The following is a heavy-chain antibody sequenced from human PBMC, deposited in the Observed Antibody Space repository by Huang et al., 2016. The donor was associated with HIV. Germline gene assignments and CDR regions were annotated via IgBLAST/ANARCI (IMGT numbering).Heavy chain of an antibody. CDR3: AREKAADSAWYGVYYFDY. D-gene: IGHD6-19*01. J-gene: IGHJ4*02. CDR1: GGSFSGYY. Sequence: VQLRQWGAGLVKPSETLSLTCAVYGGSFSGYYWTWIRQSPGKGLEWIGEINHIGRTNYQPSLKSRVTISRVTAKNQFSLQLTSVSAADTGVYFCAREKAADSAWYGVYYFDYWGEGALVTVTS. CDR2: INHIGRT. V-gene: IGHV4-34*01.